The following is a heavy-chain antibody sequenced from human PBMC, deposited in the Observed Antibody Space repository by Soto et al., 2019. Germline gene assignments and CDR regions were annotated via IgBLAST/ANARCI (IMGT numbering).Heavy chain of an antibody. V-gene: IGHV3-23*01. CDR2: ISIRDT. D-gene: IGHD2-15*01. CDR1: GDSISSTR. Sequence: PSETLSLTCTVSGDSISSTRWWSWVRQSPGKGLEWISGISIRDTFYSDSVKGRFIISRDNSKNTLYLQMNSLRADDTAIYYGAKEGESSHFHFDDWGKESLVTVAS. CDR3: AKEGESSHFHFDD. J-gene: IGHJ4*02.